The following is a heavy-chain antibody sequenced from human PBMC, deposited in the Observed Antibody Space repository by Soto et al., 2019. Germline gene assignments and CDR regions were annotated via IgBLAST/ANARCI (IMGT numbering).Heavy chain of an antibody. CDR3: ASFTVTTTPHFDY. D-gene: IGHD4-17*01. V-gene: IGHV4-31*03. CDR2: IYYSGST. CDR1: GGSISSGGYY. Sequence: LSLTCTVSGGSISSGGYYWSWIRQHPGKGLEWIGYIYYSGSTYYNPSLKSRVTISVDTSKNQFSLKLSSVTAADTAVYYCASFTVTTTPHFDYWGQGTLVTVSS. J-gene: IGHJ4*02.